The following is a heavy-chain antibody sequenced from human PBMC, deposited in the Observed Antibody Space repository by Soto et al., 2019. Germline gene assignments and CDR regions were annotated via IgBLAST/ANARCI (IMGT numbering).Heavy chain of an antibody. CDR2: INPSGGST. J-gene: IGHJ6*02. CDR3: ARGHGGGYGNSYGMDV. CDR1: GYTFTSYY. V-gene: IGHV1-46*01. D-gene: IGHD5-12*01. Sequence: ASVKVSCKASGYTFTSYYMHWVRQAPGQGLEWMGTINPSGGSTSYAQKFQGRVTMTRDTSTSTVYMELSSLRSEDTAVYYCARGHGGGYGNSYGMDVWSLCTTVTVS.